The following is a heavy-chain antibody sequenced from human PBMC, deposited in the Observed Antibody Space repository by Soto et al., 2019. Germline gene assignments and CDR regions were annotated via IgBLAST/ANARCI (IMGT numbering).Heavy chain of an antibody. D-gene: IGHD4-17*01. CDR2: ISGNGEII. V-gene: IGHV3-11*01. CDR3: ARDVDADFRTDFDY. Sequence: PGGSLRLSCAASGFTFSDYYIHWIRRAPGKGLEWISYISGNGEIIQYAASARGRFTISRDNAENSVYLEMDSLRAEDTALYYCARDVDADFRTDFDYSGRGTLVTVSS. J-gene: IGHJ4*02. CDR1: GFTFSDYY.